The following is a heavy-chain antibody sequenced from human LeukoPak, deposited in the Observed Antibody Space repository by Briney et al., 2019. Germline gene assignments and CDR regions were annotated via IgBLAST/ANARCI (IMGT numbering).Heavy chain of an antibody. V-gene: IGHV3-48*03. J-gene: IGHJ6*03. CDR3: ARDLPYGDYGGLLGYYMDV. D-gene: IGHD4-17*01. CDR1: GFTFSSYE. Sequence: PGGSLRLSCAASGFTFSSYEMNWVRQAPGKGLEWVSYISSSGSTIYYADSVKGRFTISRDNSKNTLYLQMNSLRAEDTAVYYCARDLPYGDYGGLLGYYMDVWGKGTTVTISS. CDR2: ISSSGSTI.